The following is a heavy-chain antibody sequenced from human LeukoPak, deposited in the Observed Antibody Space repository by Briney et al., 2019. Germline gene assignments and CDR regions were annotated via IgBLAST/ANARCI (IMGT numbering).Heavy chain of an antibody. CDR1: GFTFSSYA. V-gene: IGHV3-21*06. J-gene: IGHJ4*02. CDR2: ISGRSADI. CDR3: ARGGYYDSSGYPDY. D-gene: IGHD3-22*01. Sequence: GGSLRLSCAASGFTFSSYAMNWVRQAPGKGLEWVSSISGRSADIYYADSVKGRFTISRDNAKNSVFLQMNNLRVEDTAIYYCARGGYYDSSGYPDYWGQGTLVTVSS.